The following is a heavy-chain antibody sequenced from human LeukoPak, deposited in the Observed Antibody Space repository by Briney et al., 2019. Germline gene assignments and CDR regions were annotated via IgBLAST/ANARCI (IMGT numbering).Heavy chain of an antibody. V-gene: IGHV4-31*03. J-gene: IGHJ6*03. CDR1: GGSISSGGYY. CDR2: IYYSGST. D-gene: IGHD3-3*01. Sequence: SQTLSLTCTVSGGSISSGGYYWSWIRQHPGKGLEWIGYIYYSGSTYYNPSLKSRVTISVDTSKNQFSLKLSSVTAADTAVYYCSRGGYDFWSVYYHYMDVWGKGTTVTVSS. CDR3: SRGGYDFWSVYYHYMDV.